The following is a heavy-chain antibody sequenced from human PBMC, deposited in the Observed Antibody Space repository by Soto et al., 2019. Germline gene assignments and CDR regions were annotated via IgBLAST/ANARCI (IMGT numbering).Heavy chain of an antibody. CDR1: GFTFGDYA. V-gene: IGHV3-49*04. CDR2: IRSKAYGGTT. J-gene: IGHJ6*02. D-gene: IGHD5-12*01. Sequence: QTGGSLRLSCTASGFTFGDYAMSWVRQAPGKGLEWVGFIRSKAYGGTTEYAASVKGRFTISRDDSKSIAYLQMNSLKTEDTAVYYCTRGRAGLPYYYYGMDVWGQGTTVTVSS. CDR3: TRGRAGLPYYYYGMDV.